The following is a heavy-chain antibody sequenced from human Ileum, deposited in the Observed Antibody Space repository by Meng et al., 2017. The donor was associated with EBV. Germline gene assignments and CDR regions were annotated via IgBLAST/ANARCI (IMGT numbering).Heavy chain of an antibody. Sequence: VQLQESGPGLVKPSETLSPPCTVSGGSISSYYWSWIRQPPGKGLEWIGYIYYSGSTNYNPSLKSRVTISVDTSKNQFSLNLSSVTAADTAVYYCARGGWSLDYWGQGTLVTVSS. CDR3: ARGGWSLDY. V-gene: IGHV4-59*08. CDR2: IYYSGST. CDR1: GGSISSYY. D-gene: IGHD2-15*01. J-gene: IGHJ4*02.